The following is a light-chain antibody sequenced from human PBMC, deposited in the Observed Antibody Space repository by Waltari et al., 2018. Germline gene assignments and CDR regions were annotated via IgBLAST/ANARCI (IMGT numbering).Light chain of an antibody. V-gene: IGLV3-19*01. J-gene: IGLJ1*01. CDR3: SSRDSGAHRHV. CDR1: SLRSYY. Sequence: SSELTQDPAVSVALGQTVRITFQGDSLRSYYATWYQQKAGQAPILVIYGKNNRPSGIPDRFSGSYSGRTASLTITGAQAEDEADYYCSSRDSGAHRHVFGTGTKVTVL. CDR2: GKN.